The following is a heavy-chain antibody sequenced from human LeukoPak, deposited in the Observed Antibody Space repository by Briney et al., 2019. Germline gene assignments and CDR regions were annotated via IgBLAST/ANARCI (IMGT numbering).Heavy chain of an antibody. Sequence: ASVKVSCKASGGTFSSYAISWVRQAPGQGLEWMGRIIPILGIANYAQKFQGRVTITADKSTSTAYMELSSLRSEDTAVYYCVSRFYSHSPFDPWGQGTLVTVSS. D-gene: IGHD3-10*01. CDR2: IIPILGIA. J-gene: IGHJ5*02. CDR1: GGTFSSYA. V-gene: IGHV1-69*04. CDR3: VSRFYSHSPFDP.